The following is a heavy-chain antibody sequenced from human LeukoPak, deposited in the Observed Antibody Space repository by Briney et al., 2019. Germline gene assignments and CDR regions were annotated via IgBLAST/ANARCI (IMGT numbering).Heavy chain of an antibody. CDR3: ARLSCSGNSCYSGDWFDP. CDR2: INPHSGAT. D-gene: IGHD2-15*01. V-gene: IGHV1-2*02. CDR1: GYTFIGYF. J-gene: IGHJ5*02. Sequence: ASVTVSCKASGYTFIGYFMHWVRQAPGQGLEWMGWINPHSGATNYAQKFQGRVTMTRDTSISTVYMELSGLRSDDTAIYYCARLSCSGNSCYSGDWFDPWGQGTLVTVSS.